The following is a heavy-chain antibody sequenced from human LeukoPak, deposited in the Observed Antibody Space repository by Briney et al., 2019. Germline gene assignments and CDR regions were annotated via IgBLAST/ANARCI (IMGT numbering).Heavy chain of an antibody. Sequence: GGSLRLSCAASRFTFSTYTMNWVRQAPGKGLEWVSSISSSSSYIYYADSVKGRFTISRDNAKNTLYLQMNSLRAEDTAVYYCAREGANAFQDYWGQGTLVTVSS. CDR2: ISSSSSYI. D-gene: IGHD3-3*02. CDR1: RFTFSTYT. CDR3: AREGANAFQDY. J-gene: IGHJ4*02. V-gene: IGHV3-21*01.